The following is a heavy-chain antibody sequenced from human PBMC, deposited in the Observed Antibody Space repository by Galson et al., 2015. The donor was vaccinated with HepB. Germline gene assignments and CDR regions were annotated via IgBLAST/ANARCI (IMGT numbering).Heavy chain of an antibody. D-gene: IGHD2-2*01. CDR2: ISGSGGST. CDR3: AKETPVRCSSTSCSVGY. CDR1: GFTFSSYA. V-gene: IGHV3-23*01. Sequence: SLRLSCAASGFTFSSYAMSWVRQAPGKGLEWVSAISGSGGSTYYADSVKGRFTISRDNSKNTLYLQMNSLRAEDTAVYYCAKETPVRCSSTSCSVGYWGQGTLVTVSS. J-gene: IGHJ4*02.